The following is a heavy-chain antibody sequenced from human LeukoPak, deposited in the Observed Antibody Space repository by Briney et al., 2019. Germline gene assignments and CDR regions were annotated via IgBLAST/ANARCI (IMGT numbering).Heavy chain of an antibody. J-gene: IGHJ3*02. Sequence: SETLSLTCTVSGGSISSGGDYWGWIRQHPGKGLEWIGYIYYSGSTYYNPSLKSRVTISVDTSKNQFSLELSSVTAADTAVYYCARAAWRGSNSRDAFDIWGRETMVTVSS. D-gene: IGHD4-23*01. CDR3: ARAAWRGSNSRDAFDI. CDR1: GGSISSGGDY. CDR2: IYYSGST. V-gene: IGHV4-31*03.